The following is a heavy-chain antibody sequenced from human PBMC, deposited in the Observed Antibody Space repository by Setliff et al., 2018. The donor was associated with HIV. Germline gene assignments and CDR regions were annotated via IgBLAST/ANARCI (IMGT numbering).Heavy chain of an antibody. Sequence: GASVKVSCKASGYTFTSYAMNWVRQAPGQGLEWMGWINTNTGNPTYAQGFTGRFVFSLDTSVSTAYLQISSLKAEDTAVYYCARDWVGYYYGSGSYYTYAFDIWGQGTMVTVSS. CDR1: GYTFTSYA. D-gene: IGHD3-10*01. V-gene: IGHV7-4-1*02. CDR2: INTNTGNP. CDR3: ARDWVGYYYGSGSYYTYAFDI. J-gene: IGHJ3*02.